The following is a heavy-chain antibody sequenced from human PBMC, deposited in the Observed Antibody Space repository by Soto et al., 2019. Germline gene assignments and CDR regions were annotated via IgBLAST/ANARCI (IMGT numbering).Heavy chain of an antibody. V-gene: IGHV1-69*13. J-gene: IGHJ6*02. CDR1: GGTFSSYA. CDR2: IIPIFGTA. CDR3: ARDHGYCSSTSCYMDYYYGMDV. D-gene: IGHD2-2*02. Sequence: SVKVSCKASGGTFSSYAISWVRRAPGQGLEWMGGIIPIFGTANYAQKFQGRVTITADESTSTAYMELSSLRSEDTAVYYCARDHGYCSSTSCYMDYYYGMDVWGQGTTDTVSS.